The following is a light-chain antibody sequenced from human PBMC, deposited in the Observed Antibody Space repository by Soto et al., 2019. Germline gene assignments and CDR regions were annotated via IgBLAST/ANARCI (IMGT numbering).Light chain of an antibody. CDR1: QSVSSSS. CDR3: QRFGSSRT. V-gene: IGKV3-20*01. Sequence: EIVLTQSPGTLSLSPGERATLSCRASQSVSSSSLAWYQQKPGQAPRLLIYDASSRATGIPERFSGSGSGTDFTLTVSRLEPEDFAVYYCQRFGSSRTFGQGTKV. CDR2: DAS. J-gene: IGKJ1*01.